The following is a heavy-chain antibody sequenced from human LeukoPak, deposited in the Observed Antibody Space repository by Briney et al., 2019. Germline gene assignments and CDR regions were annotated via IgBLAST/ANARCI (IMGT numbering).Heavy chain of an antibody. Sequence: GGSLRLSCAASGFTFSSYWMSWVRQAPGKGLEWVANIKQDGSEKYYVDSVKGRFTISRDNAKNSLYLQMNSLRAEDTAVYYCARGRVVIMKSGGIVADYWGQGTLVTVSS. CDR2: IKQDGSEK. J-gene: IGHJ4*02. D-gene: IGHD3-3*01. CDR1: GFTFSSYW. V-gene: IGHV3-7*01. CDR3: ARGRVVIMKSGGIVADY.